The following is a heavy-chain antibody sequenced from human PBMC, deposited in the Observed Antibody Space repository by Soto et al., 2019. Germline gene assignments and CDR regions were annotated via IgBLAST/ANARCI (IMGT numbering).Heavy chain of an antibody. J-gene: IGHJ4*02. D-gene: IGHD2-2*01. CDR3: ARGGCSSTTCHRGDY. V-gene: IGHV3-7*03. CDR2: IRQDGSEK. CDR1: GFTFSSYW. Sequence: AGGSLRLSCAASGFTFSSYWMIWVRQAPEKGLEWVGNIRQDGSEKHYVDSVKGRFTISRDNAKNSLYLQMSSLRADDTAVYYCARGGCSSTTCHRGDYWGQGTLVTVSS.